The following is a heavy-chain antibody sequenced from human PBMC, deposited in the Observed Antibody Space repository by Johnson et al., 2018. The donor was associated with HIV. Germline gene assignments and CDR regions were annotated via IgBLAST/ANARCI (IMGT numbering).Heavy chain of an antibody. V-gene: IGHV3-20*04. J-gene: IGHJ3*02. Sequence: VQLVESGGGVVRPGGSLRLSCVGSGFIFDDYNMSWVRQVPGKGLEWVSDINWNGGTTNYADSVQGRFTISRDNAKNSLYLQMNSLRAEDTAVYYCARDSPWELTAFDIWGQGTMVTVSS. CDR2: INWNGGTT. D-gene: IGHD1-26*01. CDR3: ARDSPWELTAFDI. CDR1: GFIFDDYN.